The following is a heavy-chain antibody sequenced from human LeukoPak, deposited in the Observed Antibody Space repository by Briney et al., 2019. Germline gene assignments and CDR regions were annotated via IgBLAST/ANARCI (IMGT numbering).Heavy chain of an antibody. D-gene: IGHD4/OR15-4a*01. J-gene: IGHJ6*02. V-gene: IGHV4-59*01. CDR1: GGSISSYY. Sequence: SETLSLTCTVSGGSISSYYWSWIRQPPGKGLEWIGYIYYSGSTNYNPSLKSRVTISVDTSKNQFSLKLSSVTAADTAVYYCARGVLQYGMDVWGQGTTVTVSS. CDR3: ARGVLQYGMDV. CDR2: IYYSGST.